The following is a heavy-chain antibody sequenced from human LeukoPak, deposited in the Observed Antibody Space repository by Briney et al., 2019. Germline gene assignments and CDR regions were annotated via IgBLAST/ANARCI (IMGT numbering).Heavy chain of an antibody. D-gene: IGHD3-22*01. V-gene: IGHV4-59*08. CDR2: IYYSGST. J-gene: IGHJ4*02. Sequence: PSETLSLTCTVSGGSISSYYWSWIRQPPGKALEGIGYIYYSGSTNYNPPLKSRVTISVDTSKNQFSLKLSSVTAADTAVYYCAGYDSSIPYYFDSWGQGSLVTVSS. CDR3: AGYDSSIPYYFDS. CDR1: GGSISSYY.